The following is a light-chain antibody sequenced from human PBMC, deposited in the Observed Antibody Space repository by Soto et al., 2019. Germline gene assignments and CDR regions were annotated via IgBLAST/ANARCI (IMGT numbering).Light chain of an antibody. J-gene: IGLJ2*01. CDR1: SGDVGSYNR. CDR2: EVS. V-gene: IGLV2-18*02. CDR3: SSYTSSGTVV. Sequence: QSALTQPPSVSGSPGQSVTISCTGTSGDVGSYNRVSWYQQPPGTAPKLMIYEVSHRPSGVPDRFSGSKSGNTASLTISGPQAEDEADYYCSSYTSSGTVVFGGGTQLTVL.